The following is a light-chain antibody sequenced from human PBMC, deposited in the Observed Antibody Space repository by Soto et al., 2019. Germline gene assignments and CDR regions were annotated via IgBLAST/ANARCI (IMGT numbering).Light chain of an antibody. CDR3: SSYTSSSTYV. CDR1: SSDVGGYNF. J-gene: IGLJ1*01. V-gene: IGLV2-14*01. Sequence: QSALTQPASVSGSPGQSITISCTGTSSDVGGYNFVSWYQQHPGKAPKLLIYDVSDRPSGASNRFSGSKSGNTASLTISGLQAEDEAEYYCSSYTSSSTYVFGTGTKLTVL. CDR2: DVS.